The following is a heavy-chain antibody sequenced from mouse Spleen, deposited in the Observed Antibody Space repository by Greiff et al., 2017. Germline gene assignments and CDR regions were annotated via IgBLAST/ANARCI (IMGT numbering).Heavy chain of an antibody. J-gene: IGHJ3*01. CDR3: ARRKGYYYGN. D-gene: IGHD1-1*01. CDR1: GFTFSSYA. Sequence: DVMLVESGGGLVKPGGSLKLSCAASGFTFSSYAMSWVRQTPEKRLEWVATISSGGSYTYYPDSVKGRFTISRDNAKNTLYLQMSSLRSEDTAMYYCARRKGYYYGNWGQGTLVTVSA. V-gene: IGHV5-9-1*01. CDR2: ISSGGSYT.